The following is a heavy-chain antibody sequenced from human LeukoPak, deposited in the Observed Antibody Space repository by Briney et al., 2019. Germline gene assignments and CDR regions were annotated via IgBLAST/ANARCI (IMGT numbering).Heavy chain of an antibody. V-gene: IGHV4-34*01. CDR3: ARGGGIAVADPFVTAFDY. Sequence: PSETLSLTCAVYGGSFSGYYWSWIRQPPGKGLEWIGEINHSGSTNYNPSLKSRVTISVDTSKNQFSLKLSSVTAADTAVYYCARGGGIAVADPFVTAFDYWGQGTLVTVSS. J-gene: IGHJ4*02. CDR1: GGSFSGYY. CDR2: INHSGST. D-gene: IGHD6-19*01.